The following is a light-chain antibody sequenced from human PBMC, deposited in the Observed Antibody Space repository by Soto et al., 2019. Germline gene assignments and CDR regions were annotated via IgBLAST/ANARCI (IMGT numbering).Light chain of an antibody. CDR1: SSDVETDNL. Sequence: QSVLTQPASVSGSPGQSITISCTGISSDVETDNLVSWYQQHPGKAPQLIIYEVTKRPSGVSDRFSGSKSGNTASLTISGLQADDEADYSCCSHSKSGNFEWVFGGGTQLTVL. V-gene: IGLV2-23*02. CDR3: CSHSKSGNFEWV. J-gene: IGLJ2*01. CDR2: EVT.